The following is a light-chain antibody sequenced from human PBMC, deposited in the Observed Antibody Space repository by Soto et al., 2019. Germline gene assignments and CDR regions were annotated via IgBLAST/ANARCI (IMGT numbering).Light chain of an antibody. V-gene: IGLV2-23*01. Sequence: QSALTQPASVSGSPGQSITISCTGTSSDVGSYNLVSWYQQHPGKAPKLMIYEDTKRPSGVSNRFSGSKSGYTASLTISGLQAEDEAEYYCCSYAGSSTVVFGGGTQLTVL. CDR3: CSYAGSSTVV. CDR1: SSDVGSYNL. J-gene: IGLJ2*01. CDR2: EDT.